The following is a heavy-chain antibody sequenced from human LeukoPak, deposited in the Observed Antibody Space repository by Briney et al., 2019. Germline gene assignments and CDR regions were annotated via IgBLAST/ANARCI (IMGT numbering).Heavy chain of an antibody. CDR3: ARIPPYGSGSCSYYGMDV. D-gene: IGHD3-10*01. Sequence: GASVKVSCKASGGTFSSYAISWVRQAPGQGLEWMGGIIPIFGTANYAQKFQGRVTITADKSTSTAYMELSSLRSEDTAVYYCARIPPYGSGSCSYYGMDVWGKGTTVTVSS. CDR1: GGTFSSYA. CDR2: IIPIFGTA. J-gene: IGHJ6*04. V-gene: IGHV1-69*06.